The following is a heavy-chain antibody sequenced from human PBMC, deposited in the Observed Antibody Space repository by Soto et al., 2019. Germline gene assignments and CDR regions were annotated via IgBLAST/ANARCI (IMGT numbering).Heavy chain of an antibody. Sequence: SETLSLTCAISGDSVSSNSAAWNWIRQSPSRGLEWLGRTYYRSKWYNDYAVSVKSRITINPDTSKNQFSLQLNSVTPEDTAVYYCAREARDIVVVPAAILGWFDPWGQGTLVTVSS. J-gene: IGHJ5*02. CDR3: AREARDIVVVPAAILGWFDP. V-gene: IGHV6-1*01. D-gene: IGHD2-2*01. CDR2: TYYRSKWYN. CDR1: GDSVSSNSAA.